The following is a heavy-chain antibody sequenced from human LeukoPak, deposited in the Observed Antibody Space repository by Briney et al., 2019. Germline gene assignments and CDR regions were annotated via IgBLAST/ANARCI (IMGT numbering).Heavy chain of an antibody. D-gene: IGHD6-19*01. CDR3: ARAKQWLKAQDY. J-gene: IGHJ4*02. CDR1: GYTFTSYD. CDR2: MNPNSGNT. V-gene: IGHV1-8*01. Sequence: GASVKVSCKASGYTFTSYDINWVRQATGQGLEWMGWMNPNSGNTGYAQKFQGRVTMTRNTSISTAYMELSSLRSEDTAVCYCARAKQWLKAQDYWGQGTLVTVSS.